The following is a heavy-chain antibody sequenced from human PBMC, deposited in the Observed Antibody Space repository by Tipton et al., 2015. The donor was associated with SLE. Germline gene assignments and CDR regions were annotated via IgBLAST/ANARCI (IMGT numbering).Heavy chain of an antibody. J-gene: IGHJ4*02. CDR3: AKASSGWYSYFDY. V-gene: IGHV3-9*01. Sequence: SLRLSCATSGFTFDDYGMHWVRQAPGKGLEWISGISWNRGLIAYADSVKGRFTISRDTVKNSLNLQMNSLRADDTAFYYCAKASSGWYSYFDYWGQGTLVTVSS. CDR2: ISWNRGLI. D-gene: IGHD6-19*01. CDR1: GFTFDDYG.